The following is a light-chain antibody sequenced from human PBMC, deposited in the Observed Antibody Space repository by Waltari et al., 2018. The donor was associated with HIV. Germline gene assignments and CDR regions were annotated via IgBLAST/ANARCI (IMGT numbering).Light chain of an antibody. CDR2: ASN. CDR3: ASWDDSLNGRGL. V-gene: IGLV1-44*01. CDR1: SSNIGSNT. J-gene: IGLJ2*01. Sequence: QSVLTQPPSVFGTPGQRVTISCSGSSSNIGSNTVNWYQQLPGTAPKLLIYASNQRPSGVPDRFSGSRSGTSAFLVISGLQSEDEADYYCASWDDSLNGRGLFGGGTKLTVL.